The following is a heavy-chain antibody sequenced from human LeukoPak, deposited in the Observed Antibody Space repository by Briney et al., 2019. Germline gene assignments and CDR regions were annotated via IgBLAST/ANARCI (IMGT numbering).Heavy chain of an antibody. V-gene: IGHV3-11*04. D-gene: IGHD3-10*02. CDR3: AELGITMIGGV. J-gene: IGHJ6*04. CDR1: RFTFSDYY. Sequence: GGSLRLSCAASRFTFSDYYMSWIRQAPGKGLEWISYISSSGSTIYYADSVRGRFTISRDNAKNSLYLQMNSLRAEDTAVYYCAELGITMIGGVWGKGTTVTISS. CDR2: ISSSGSTI.